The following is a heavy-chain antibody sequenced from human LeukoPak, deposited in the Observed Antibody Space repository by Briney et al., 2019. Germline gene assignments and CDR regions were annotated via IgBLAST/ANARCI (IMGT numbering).Heavy chain of an antibody. CDR2: IYHSGST. Sequence: PSETLSLTCAVSGGSISSSNWWSWVRQPPGKGLEWIGEIYHSGSTNYNPSLKSRVTISVDTSKNQFSLKLSSVTAADTAVYFCASVGIKAAVPSDYWGQGTLVTVSS. J-gene: IGHJ4*02. V-gene: IGHV4-4*02. CDR1: GGSISSSNW. D-gene: IGHD6-13*01. CDR3: ASVGIKAAVPSDY.